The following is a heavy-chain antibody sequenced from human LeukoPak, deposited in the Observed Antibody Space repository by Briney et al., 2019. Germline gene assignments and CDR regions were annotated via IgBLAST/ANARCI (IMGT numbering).Heavy chain of an antibody. CDR1: GFMFSSYG. J-gene: IGHJ1*01. CDR2: IRYDGSNK. CDR3: AKDMTVAGTGDDFQH. Sequence: GGSLRLSCAASGFMFSSYGMHWVRQAPGKGLEWVAFIRYDGSNKYYADSVKGRFTISRDNSKNTLYLQMNSLRAEDTAVYYCAKDMTVAGTGDDFQHWGQGTLVTVSS. V-gene: IGHV3-30*02. D-gene: IGHD6-19*01.